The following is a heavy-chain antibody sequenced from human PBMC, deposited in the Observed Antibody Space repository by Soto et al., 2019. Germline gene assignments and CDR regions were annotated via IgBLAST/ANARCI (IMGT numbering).Heavy chain of an antibody. CDR3: AREPYYDFWSGYFVSSYYGMDV. V-gene: IGHV3-7*03. CDR2: IKQDGSEK. CDR1: GFTFSSYW. J-gene: IGHJ6*02. Sequence: LRLSCAASGFTFSSYWMSWVRQAPGKGLGWVANIKQDGSEKYYVDSVKGRFTISRDNAKNSLYLQMNSLRAEDTAVYYCAREPYYDFWSGYFVSSYYGMDVWGQGTTATVSS. D-gene: IGHD3-3*01.